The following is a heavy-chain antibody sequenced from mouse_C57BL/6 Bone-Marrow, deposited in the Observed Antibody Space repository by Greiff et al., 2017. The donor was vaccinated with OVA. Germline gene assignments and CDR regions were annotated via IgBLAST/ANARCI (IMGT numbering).Heavy chain of an antibody. D-gene: IGHD1-1*01. CDR1: GYSFTGYY. CDR2: INPSTGCT. Sequence: EVQLQQSGPELVKPGASVKISCKASGYSFTGYYMNWVKQSPEKSLEWIGEINPSTGCTTYNQKFKAKATLTVDNSSSTAYMQLKSLTSEDSAVYYCARWFYGSSYYYAMDYWGQGTSVTVSS. J-gene: IGHJ4*01. V-gene: IGHV1-42*01. CDR3: ARWFYGSSYYYAMDY.